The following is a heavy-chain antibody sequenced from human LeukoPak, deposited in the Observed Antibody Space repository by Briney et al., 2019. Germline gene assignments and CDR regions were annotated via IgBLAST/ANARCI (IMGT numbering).Heavy chain of an antibody. D-gene: IGHD2-15*01. CDR3: AKWGCSGGSCYPFDY. Sequence: GGSLRLSCAASGFTFSSYGMSWVRQAPGKGLEWVSAISGSRNNTYYADSVRGRFTISRDNSKNTLYLQMNSLRAEDTAIYYCAKWGCSGGSCYPFDYWGQGTLVTVSS. V-gene: IGHV3-23*01. CDR1: GFTFSSYG. J-gene: IGHJ4*02. CDR2: ISGSRNNT.